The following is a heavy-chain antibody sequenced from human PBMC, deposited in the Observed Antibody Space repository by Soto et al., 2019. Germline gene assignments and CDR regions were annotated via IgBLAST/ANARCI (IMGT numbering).Heavy chain of an antibody. D-gene: IGHD7-27*01. Sequence: QVQLQESGPGLVQPSETLSLTCSVSGGSISNHYWSWIRQPPGKGLEWIGYIYYNGNTNYNPSLKSRVTMSVDTARNQISLKWTTVTAADTAVYYCTRANWYSEYWGQGTLVTVSS. V-gene: IGHV4-59*11. CDR2: IYYNGNT. CDR1: GGSISNHY. CDR3: TRANWYSEY. J-gene: IGHJ4*02.